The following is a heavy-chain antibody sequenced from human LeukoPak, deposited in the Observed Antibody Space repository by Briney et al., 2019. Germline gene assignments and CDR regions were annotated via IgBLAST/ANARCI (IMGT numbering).Heavy chain of an antibody. CDR1: GFIFNNYA. V-gene: IGHV3-9*01. D-gene: IGHD2/OR15-2a*01. Sequence: GGSLRLSCAGSGFIFNNYAMHWVRQPPGKGLEWVSGISWNSGSIDYADSVKGRFTISRDNAKNSLYLQMNSLRAEDTAVYYCAREVVIVPDYFYYGLDVWGQGTTVSVSS. J-gene: IGHJ6*02. CDR2: ISWNSGSI. CDR3: AREVVIVPDYFYYGLDV.